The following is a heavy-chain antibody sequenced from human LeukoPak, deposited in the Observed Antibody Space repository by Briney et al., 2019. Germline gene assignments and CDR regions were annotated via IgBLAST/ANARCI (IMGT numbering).Heavy chain of an antibody. CDR3: ARHTRVAAKVGYFDY. J-gene: IGHJ4*02. CDR1: GGSISSYY. D-gene: IGHD2-15*01. Sequence: SETLFLTCTASGGSISSYYWSWIRQPPGKGLEWIGYIYYSGSTSYNPSLKSRVTISVDTSKNQFSLKLSSVTAADTAVYYCARHTRVAAKVGYFDYWGQGTLVTVSS. CDR2: IYYSGST. V-gene: IGHV4-59*01.